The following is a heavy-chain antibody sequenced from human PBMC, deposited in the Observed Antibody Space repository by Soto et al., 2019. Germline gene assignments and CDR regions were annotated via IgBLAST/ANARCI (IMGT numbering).Heavy chain of an antibody. V-gene: IGHV3-64*01. Sequence: GGSLRLSCAASGFTFSSYAMHWVRQAPGKGLEYVSAISSNGGSTYYANSVKGRFTISRDNSKNTLYLQMGSLRAEDMAVYYCARDSRPFWSGFWLYYFDYWGQGTLVTVSS. CDR1: GFTFSSYA. CDR2: ISSNGGST. D-gene: IGHD3-3*01. J-gene: IGHJ4*02. CDR3: ARDSRPFWSGFWLYYFDY.